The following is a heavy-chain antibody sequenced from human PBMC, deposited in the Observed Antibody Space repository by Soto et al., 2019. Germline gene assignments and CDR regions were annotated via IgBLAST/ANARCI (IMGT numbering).Heavy chain of an antibody. CDR2: INPSGGST. J-gene: IGHJ6*03. V-gene: IGHV1-46*03. Sequence: ASVKVCCKASGYTFTSYYIHWVRQAPEQGLEWMGIINPSGGSTSYAQKFQGRVTMTRDTSTSTVYMEVSGLRSEDTAVYYCARDQEPSTLYYDYYYMDVWGKGTTVTVSS. CDR1: GYTFTSYY. CDR3: ARDQEPSTLYYDYYYMDV.